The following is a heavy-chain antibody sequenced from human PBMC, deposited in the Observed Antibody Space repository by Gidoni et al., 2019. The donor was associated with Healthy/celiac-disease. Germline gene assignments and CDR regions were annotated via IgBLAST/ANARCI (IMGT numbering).Heavy chain of an antibody. CDR1: GFTFSSYA. V-gene: IGHV3-30*01. J-gene: IGHJ4*02. CDR2: ISYDGSNK. CDR3: ASGSIFGAPTVDY. D-gene: IGHD1-26*01. Sequence: QVQLVESGGGRVQPGRSRRLSCAASGFTFSSYAMHWVRQAPGKGLEWVAVISYDGSNKYYADSVKGRFTISRDNSKNTLYLQMNSLRAEDTAVYYCASGSIFGAPTVDYWGQGTLVTVSS.